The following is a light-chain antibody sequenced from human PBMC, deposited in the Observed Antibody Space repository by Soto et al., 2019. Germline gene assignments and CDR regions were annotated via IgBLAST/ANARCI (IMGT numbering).Light chain of an antibody. CDR3: QHYGDSPPFT. J-gene: IGKJ3*01. Sequence: EVVLTQSPGTLSLSPGERAVLSCRTSQSISTTHLAWYQHKPGQAPRLLMSRTSRRAAGIPDRFSGSGSGTDFSLSISRLEPEDFEVYYCQHYGDSPPFTFGPGTKVDIK. V-gene: IGKV3-20*01. CDR2: RTS. CDR1: QSISTTH.